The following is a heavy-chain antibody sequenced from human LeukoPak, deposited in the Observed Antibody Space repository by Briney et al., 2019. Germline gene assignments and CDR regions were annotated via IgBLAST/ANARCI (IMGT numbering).Heavy chain of an antibody. J-gene: IGHJ4*02. V-gene: IGHV3-30*02. CDR3: KRGDYGGTKGGVDY. D-gene: IGHD4-23*01. Sequence: QSGGSLRLSCVASGFRFSSYGMHWVRQAPGKGLEWVAVIGYDGSNKDYGDSVKGRFTVSRDNSKNTLNLQMNSLRAEDTAVYYCKRGDYGGTKGGVDYWGQGTLVTVSS. CDR1: GFRFSSYG. CDR2: IGYDGSNK.